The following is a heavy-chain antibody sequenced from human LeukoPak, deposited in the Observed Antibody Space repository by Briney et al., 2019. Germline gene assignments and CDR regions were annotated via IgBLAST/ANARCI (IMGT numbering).Heavy chain of an antibody. CDR3: ARGVQWLPY. V-gene: IGHV4-39*07. J-gene: IGHJ4*02. D-gene: IGHD6-19*01. CDR2: INHSGST. CDR1: GGSISTSTYY. Sequence: PSETLSLTCTVSGGSISTSTYYWGWIRQPPGKGLEWIGEINHSGSTNYNPSLKSRVTISVDTSKNQFSLKLSSVTAADTAVYYCARGVQWLPYWGQGTLVTVSS.